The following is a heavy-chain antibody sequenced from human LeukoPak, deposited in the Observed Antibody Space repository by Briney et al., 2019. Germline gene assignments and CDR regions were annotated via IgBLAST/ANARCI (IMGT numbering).Heavy chain of an antibody. J-gene: IGHJ3*02. CDR2: IIPIFGTA. Sequence: SVKVSCKASGGTFSSYAISWVRQAPGQGLEWMGGIIPIFGTASYAQKLQGRVTMTTDTSTSTAYMELRSLRSDDTAVYYCARDARRKVGATIADAFDIWGQGTMVTVSS. CDR3: ARDARRKVGATIADAFDI. CDR1: GGTFSSYA. V-gene: IGHV1-69*05. D-gene: IGHD1-26*01.